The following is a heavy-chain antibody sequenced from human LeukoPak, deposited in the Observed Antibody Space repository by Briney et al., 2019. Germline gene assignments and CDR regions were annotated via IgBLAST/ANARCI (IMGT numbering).Heavy chain of an antibody. CDR1: GGSISSYY. CDR3: ARDRNSSGFDY. J-gene: IGHJ4*02. D-gene: IGHD3-22*01. Sequence: SETLSLTCTVSGGSISSYYWSWIRQPPGKGLEWIGYIYYSGSTNYNPSLKSRVTISVVTSKNQFSLKLSSVTAADTAVYYCARDRNSSGFDYWGQGTLVTVSS. V-gene: IGHV4-59*01. CDR2: IYYSGST.